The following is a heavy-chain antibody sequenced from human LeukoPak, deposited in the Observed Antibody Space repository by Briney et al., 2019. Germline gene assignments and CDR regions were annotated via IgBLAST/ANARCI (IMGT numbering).Heavy chain of an antibody. CDR1: GGSFSGYY. Sequence: SETLSLTCAAYGGSFSGYYWSWIRQPPGKGLEWIGEINHSGSTNYNPSLKSRVTISVDTSKNQFSLKLSSVTAADTAVYYCARSNMVRGVRALDYWGQGTLVTVSS. D-gene: IGHD3-10*01. CDR3: ARSNMVRGVRALDY. V-gene: IGHV4-34*01. CDR2: INHSGST. J-gene: IGHJ4*02.